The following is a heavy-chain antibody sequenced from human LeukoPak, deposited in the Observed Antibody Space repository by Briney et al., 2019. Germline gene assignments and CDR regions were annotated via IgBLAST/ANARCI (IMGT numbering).Heavy chain of an antibody. CDR1: GYTFTGYH. CDR2: INPNSGDT. Sequence: ASVKVSCKASGYTFTGYHMHWVRQATGQGLEWMGRINPNSGDTNYAQKFQGRVAMTRDTSISTAFMELTRLRSDDTAVYYCARDYCSSTSCLFDYWGQGTLVTVSS. D-gene: IGHD2-2*01. CDR3: ARDYCSSTSCLFDY. J-gene: IGHJ4*02. V-gene: IGHV1-2*06.